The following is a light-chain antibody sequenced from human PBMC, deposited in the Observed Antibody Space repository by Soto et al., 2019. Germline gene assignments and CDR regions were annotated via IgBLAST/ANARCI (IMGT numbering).Light chain of an antibody. J-gene: IGKJ3*01. CDR3: LQYSTFPRA. V-gene: IGKV1-17*03. CDR2: AAS. CDR1: QGISTY. Sequence: DIQMTQSPSAMSASVGDRVTITCRASQGISTYLAWFQQKPGTAPKRLIYAASTLQSGVPSRFSGSGSGTEFTLTISSLQPEDFATYYCLQYSTFPRAFGPGTKVDIK.